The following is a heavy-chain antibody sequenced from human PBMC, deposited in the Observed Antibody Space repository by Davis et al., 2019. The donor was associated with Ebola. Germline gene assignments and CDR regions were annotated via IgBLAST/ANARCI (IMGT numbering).Heavy chain of an antibody. CDR2: ISYDGNNI. CDR1: GFIFNSYV. D-gene: IGHD3-3*01. V-gene: IGHV3-30*18. Sequence: GESLKISCAASGFIFNSYVMGWVRQAPGKGLEWVTTISYDGNNIYYADSVKGRFTISRDNSKNTLHLQMNNLRPEDTAVYYCAKSGLSFGVVKYHYGMDVWGKGTTVTVSS. J-gene: IGHJ6*04. CDR3: AKSGLSFGVVKYHYGMDV.